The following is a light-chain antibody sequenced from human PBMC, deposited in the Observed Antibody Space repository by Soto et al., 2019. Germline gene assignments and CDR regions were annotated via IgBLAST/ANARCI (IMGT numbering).Light chain of an antibody. CDR1: QSITSY. CDR2: AAS. Sequence: DIQMTQSPSSLSASLGDRVTITCRASQSITSYLNWYQQKPGKAPELLIYAASSLQSGVPSRFSGSGSGTDFTLTISSLQPEDFATYYCQQSYNTPWTFGQGTKVDI. CDR3: QQSYNTPWT. J-gene: IGKJ1*01. V-gene: IGKV1-39*01.